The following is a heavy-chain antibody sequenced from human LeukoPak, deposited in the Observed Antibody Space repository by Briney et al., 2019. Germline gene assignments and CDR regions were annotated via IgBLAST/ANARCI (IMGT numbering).Heavy chain of an antibody. D-gene: IGHD1-26*01. CDR3: AKGNVGRRGTYSGIDF. J-gene: IGHJ4*02. CDR1: GFTFSSYG. V-gene: IGHV3-30*18. Sequence: QPGGSLRLSCAASGFTFSSYGMHWVRQAPGKGLEWVAVISYDESNKYYADSVKGRFTISRDNSKNTLYLQMNSLRAEDTAVYYCAKGNVGRRGTYSGIDFWGQGTLVTVSS. CDR2: ISYDESNK.